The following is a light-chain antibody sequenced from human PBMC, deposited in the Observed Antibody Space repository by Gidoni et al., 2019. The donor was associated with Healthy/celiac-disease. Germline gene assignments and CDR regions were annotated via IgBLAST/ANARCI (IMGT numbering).Light chain of an antibody. CDR3: QQYGSSWT. J-gene: IGKJ1*01. CDR1: QRLSSSY. V-gene: IGKV3-20*01. CDR2: GAS. Sequence: EILLPQSPGTLSLSPGERATLSCRASQRLSSSYLAWYQQKTGQAPRLLIYGASSRATGIPDRFSGSGSGTDFTLTISRLEPEDFAVYYCQQYGSSWTFGQGTKVEIK.